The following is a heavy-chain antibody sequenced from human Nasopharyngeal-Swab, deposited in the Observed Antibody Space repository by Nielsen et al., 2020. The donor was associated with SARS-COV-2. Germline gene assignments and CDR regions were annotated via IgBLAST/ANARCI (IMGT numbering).Heavy chain of an antibody. D-gene: IGHD1-7*01. J-gene: IGHJ4*02. Sequence: SETLSLTCTVSGGSISSYSWSWIRQPPGKGLEWIGYIYHSGSTYYNPSLKSRVTISVDRSKNQFSLKLSSVTAADTAVYYCARRERTNWKYGYWGQGTLVTVSS. CDR3: ARRERTNWKYGY. V-gene: IGHV4-30-2*01. CDR2: IYHSGST. CDR1: GGSISSYS.